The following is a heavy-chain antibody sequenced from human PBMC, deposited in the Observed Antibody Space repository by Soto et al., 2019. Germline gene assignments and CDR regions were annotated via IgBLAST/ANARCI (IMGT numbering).Heavy chain of an antibody. Sequence: QVQLQESGPGLVKPSETLSLTCTVSGDSMSNYYWSWIRQTPGKGLEWIGYIFPTAATQYTPSLKSRFTMSVDTSKSPFSLKVTTVTAADTAVYYCARQPVAPGLRYFDSWGQGTLVTVSS. CDR1: GDSMSNYY. J-gene: IGHJ4*02. CDR2: IFPTAAT. D-gene: IGHD5-12*01. V-gene: IGHV4-4*08. CDR3: ARQPVAPGLRYFDS.